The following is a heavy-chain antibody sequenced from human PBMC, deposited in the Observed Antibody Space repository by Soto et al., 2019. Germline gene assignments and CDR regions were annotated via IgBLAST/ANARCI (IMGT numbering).Heavy chain of an antibody. CDR2: IYYSGST. D-gene: IGHD3-22*01. J-gene: IGHJ3*02. V-gene: IGHV4-39*01. CDR1: GGSISSSSYY. CDR3: ARRGSITMIVVVTNDAFDI. Sequence: QLQLQESGPGLVKPSETLSLTCTVSGGSISSSSYYWGWIRQPPGKGLEWIGSIYYSGSTYYNPSLKSRVTISVDTSKNQFSLKLSSVTAADTAVYYCARRGSITMIVVVTNDAFDIWGQGTMVTVSS.